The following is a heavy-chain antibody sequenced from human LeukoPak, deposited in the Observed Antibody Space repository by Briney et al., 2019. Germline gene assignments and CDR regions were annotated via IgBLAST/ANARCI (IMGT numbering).Heavy chain of an antibody. V-gene: IGHV4-31*03. CDR1: GGSISSGGYY. CDR3: ARGFMELEY. CDR2: IYYSGST. D-gene: IGHD1-1*01. Sequence: PSGTLSLTCTVSGGSISSGGYYWGWLRQHPGRGLEWIGYIYYSGSTYYHPSLKSRVTISVDTSKNQFSLKLSSVTAADTAVYYCARGFMELEYWGQGTLVTVSS. J-gene: IGHJ4*02.